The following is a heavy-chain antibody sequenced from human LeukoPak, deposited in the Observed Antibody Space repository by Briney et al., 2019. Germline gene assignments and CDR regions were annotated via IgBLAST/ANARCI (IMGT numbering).Heavy chain of an antibody. Sequence: PGRSLRLSCAASGFTFDDYAMHWVRQAPGKGLEWVSGISWNSGSIGYADSVKGRFTISRDNAKNSLYLQMNSLRAEDMALYYCAKGRRGCSGGSCYNWFDPWGQGTLVTVSS. CDR1: GFTFDDYA. CDR2: ISWNSGSI. V-gene: IGHV3-9*03. D-gene: IGHD2-15*01. J-gene: IGHJ5*02. CDR3: AKGRRGCSGGSCYNWFDP.